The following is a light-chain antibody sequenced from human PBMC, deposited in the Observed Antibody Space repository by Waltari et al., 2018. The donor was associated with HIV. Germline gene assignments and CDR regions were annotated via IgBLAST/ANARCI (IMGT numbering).Light chain of an antibody. CDR2: DNN. CDR1: RPNIGNNY. Sequence: HSVLTQPPSVSAAPGQKVTISCPGSRPNIGNNYVSWYQQLPGTAPKLLIYDNNKRPSGIPDRFSGSKSGTSATLGITGLQTGDEADYYCGTWDSSLSALFGGGTKLTVL. CDR3: GTWDSSLSAL. J-gene: IGLJ2*01. V-gene: IGLV1-51*01.